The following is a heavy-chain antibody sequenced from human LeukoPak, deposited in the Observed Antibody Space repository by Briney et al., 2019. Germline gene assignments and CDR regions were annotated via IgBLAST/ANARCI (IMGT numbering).Heavy chain of an antibody. Sequence: SKTLSLTCTVSGGSISSSSYYWGWIRQPPGKGLEWIGSIYHSGSTYYNPSLKSRVTISVDTSKNQFSLKLSSVTAADTAVYYCARGTVDTAMASPFDYWGQGTLVTVSS. V-gene: IGHV4-39*07. D-gene: IGHD5-18*01. CDR1: GGSISSSSYY. CDR3: ARGTVDTAMASPFDY. CDR2: IYHSGST. J-gene: IGHJ4*02.